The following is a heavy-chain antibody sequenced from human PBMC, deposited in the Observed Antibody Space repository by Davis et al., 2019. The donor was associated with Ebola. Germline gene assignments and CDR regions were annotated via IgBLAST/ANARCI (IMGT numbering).Heavy chain of an antibody. CDR1: GYTFTNYG. V-gene: IGHV1-18*04. Sequence: AASVKVSCKASGYTFTNYGITWVRQAPGQGLEWMGWINPHNGNTNYAQNVQGRVIMTSDTATTTAYMEVRSLRSDDTAVYYCARDRDVLLRQTDYWGQGTLVTVSS. CDR3: ARDRDVLLRQTDY. CDR2: INPHNGNT. D-gene: IGHD2-15*01. J-gene: IGHJ4*02.